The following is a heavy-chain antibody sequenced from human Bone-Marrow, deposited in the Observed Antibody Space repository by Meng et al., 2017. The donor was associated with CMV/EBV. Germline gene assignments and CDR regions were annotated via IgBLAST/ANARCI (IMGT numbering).Heavy chain of an antibody. Sequence: QVQLPESGPGLVKPSQILSLTCTVSGGSIRSGSYYWNWIRQPAGKGLEWIGRTHTSGNTNYNPSLKSRVTISVDTSKNQLSLKVTSVTAADTAVYYCARGDRVELEPFDYWGRGILVTVSS. J-gene: IGHJ4*02. CDR2: THTSGNT. CDR3: ARGDRVELEPFDY. D-gene: IGHD1-1*01. V-gene: IGHV4-61*02. CDR1: GGSIRSGSYY.